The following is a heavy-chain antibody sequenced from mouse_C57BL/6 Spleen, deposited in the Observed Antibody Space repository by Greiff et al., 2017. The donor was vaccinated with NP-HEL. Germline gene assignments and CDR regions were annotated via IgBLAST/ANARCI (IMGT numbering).Heavy chain of an antibody. CDR2: ISYDGSN. CDR1: GYSITSGYY. CDR3: ARLTTVVATPYFDY. Sequence: EVKLMESGPGLVKPSQSLSLTCSVTGYSITSGYYWNWIRQFPGNKLEWMGYISYDGSNNYNPSLKNRISITRDTSKNQFFLKLNSVTTEDTATYYCARLTTVVATPYFDYWGQGTTLTVSS. J-gene: IGHJ2*01. V-gene: IGHV3-6*01. D-gene: IGHD1-1*01.